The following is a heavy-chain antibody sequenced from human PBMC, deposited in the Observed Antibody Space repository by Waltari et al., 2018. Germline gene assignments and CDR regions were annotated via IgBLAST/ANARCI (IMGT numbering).Heavy chain of an antibody. CDR1: GYTLTELS. CDR3: ATRDSSWWG. Sequence: QVQLVQSGAEVKKPGASVKVSCKVSGYTLTELSMHWVRQAPGKGLEWMGGLDPEVGKTIYARKFKGKFTRPKDTPTYTAYLELGSRGSEDAAVYYGATRDSSWWGWGQGTLVTVSS. V-gene: IGHV1-24*01. CDR2: LDPEVGKT. J-gene: IGHJ4*02. D-gene: IGHD6-13*01.